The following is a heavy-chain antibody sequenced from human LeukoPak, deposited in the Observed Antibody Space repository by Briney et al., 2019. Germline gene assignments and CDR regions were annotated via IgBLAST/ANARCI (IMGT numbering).Heavy chain of an antibody. CDR2: IYHSGST. D-gene: IGHD2-15*01. CDR3: ARALVVVENWFDP. V-gene: IGHV4-4*02. CDR1: GGSISSSNW. J-gene: IGHJ5*02. Sequence: SETLSLTCAVSGGSISSSNWWSWVRQPPGKGLEWIGEIYHSGSTNYNPSLKSRVTISVDKSKNQFSLKLSSVTAADTAVYYCARALVVVENWFDPWGQETLVTVSS.